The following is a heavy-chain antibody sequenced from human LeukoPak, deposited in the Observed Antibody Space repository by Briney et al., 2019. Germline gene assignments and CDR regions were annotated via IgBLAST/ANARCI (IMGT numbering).Heavy chain of an antibody. CDR2: ISTYNGYA. V-gene: IGHV1-18*01. CDR1: RYTLTSYG. D-gene: IGHD6-19*01. Sequence: VQDSCKATRYTLTSYGISAVRPATAQGVAGMGWISTYNGYANYAQTLQGRVTMSTETSTSTAYMEMRSLRSDDTAVYYCARNSSDWYGYMDVWGKGTTVTVSS. J-gene: IGHJ6*04. CDR3: ARNSSDWYGYMDV.